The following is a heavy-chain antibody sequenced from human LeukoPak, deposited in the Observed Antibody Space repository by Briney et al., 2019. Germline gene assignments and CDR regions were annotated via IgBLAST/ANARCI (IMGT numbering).Heavy chain of an antibody. CDR1: GYTFTGYY. Sequence: ASVKVSCKASGYTFTGYYMHWVRQAPGQGLEWMGWINPNSGGTNYAQKFQGRVTMTRDTSISTAYMELSSLRSEDTAVYYCARDKKIVVVPAAPGWFDPWGQGTLVTVPS. V-gene: IGHV1-2*02. CDR2: INPNSGGT. D-gene: IGHD2-2*01. J-gene: IGHJ5*02. CDR3: ARDKKIVVVPAAPGWFDP.